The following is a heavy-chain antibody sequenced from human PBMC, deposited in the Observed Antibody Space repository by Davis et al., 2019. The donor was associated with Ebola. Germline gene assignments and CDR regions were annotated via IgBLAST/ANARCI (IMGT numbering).Heavy chain of an antibody. D-gene: IGHD2-8*01. Sequence: GILRLSCAASGFTFSSYDMHWVRQATGKGLEWVSAIGTAGDTYYPGSVKGRFTISRENAKNSLYLQMNSLRAGDTAVYYCARGYRVYAHYYYGMDVWGQGTTVTVSS. CDR1: GFTFSSYD. CDR2: IGTAGDT. J-gene: IGHJ6*02. CDR3: ARGYRVYAHYYYGMDV. V-gene: IGHV3-13*01.